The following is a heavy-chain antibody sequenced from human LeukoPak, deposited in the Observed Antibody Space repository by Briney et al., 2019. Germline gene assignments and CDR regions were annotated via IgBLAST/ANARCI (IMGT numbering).Heavy chain of an antibody. D-gene: IGHD5-24*01. V-gene: IGHV1-24*01. CDR3: ATDAGMATEFDY. CDR2: FDPEDGET. CDR1: GYTLTELS. Sequence: EASVKVSCKVSGYTLTELSMHWVRQAPGKGLEWMGGFDPEDGETIYAQKFQGRVTMTEDTSTDTAYMELSSLRSEDTAVYYCATDAGMATEFDYWGQGTLVTVSS. J-gene: IGHJ4*02.